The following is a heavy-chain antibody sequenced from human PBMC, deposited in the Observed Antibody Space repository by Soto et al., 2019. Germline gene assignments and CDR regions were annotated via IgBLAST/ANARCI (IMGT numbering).Heavy chain of an antibody. D-gene: IGHD3-9*01. CDR2: IYYSGST. V-gene: IGHV4-39*01. CDR3: ARGYDILTGPLDY. CDR1: GDSISRGAYY. J-gene: IGHJ4*02. Sequence: SETLSLTCTVSGDSISRGAYYWTWIRQHPVKGLEWIGIIYYSGSTYYNPSLKSRVTISVDTSKSQFSLNLNSVTAADTAVYYCARGYDILTGPLDYWGPGTLVTVSS.